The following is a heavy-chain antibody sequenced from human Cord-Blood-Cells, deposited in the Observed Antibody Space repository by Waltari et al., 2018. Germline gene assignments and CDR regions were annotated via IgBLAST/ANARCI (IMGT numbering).Heavy chain of an antibody. CDR1: GYTFTSYD. J-gene: IGHJ6*02. D-gene: IGHD2-2*01. CDR2: MNPNSGNT. Sequence: QVQLVQSGAEVKKPGASVKVSCKASGYTFTSYDINWVRQATGQALEWMGWMNPNSGNTGYAQKFQGRVTMTRNTSISTAYMELSSLRSEDTAVYYCARGLHCSSTSCYYYYYGMDVWGQGTTVTVSS. V-gene: IGHV1-8*01. CDR3: ARGLHCSSTSCYYYYYGMDV.